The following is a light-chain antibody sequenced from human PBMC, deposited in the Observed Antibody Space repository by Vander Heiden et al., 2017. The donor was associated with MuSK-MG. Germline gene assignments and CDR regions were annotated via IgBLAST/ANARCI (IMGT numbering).Light chain of an antibody. V-gene: IGLV3-1*01. CDR2: QDS. Sequence: SSELTQPPSVSVSQGQTASITCSGDKLGDKYACWYQQKPGQSPVLVIYQDSKRPSGIPERFSGSNSGNTATLTISGTQAMDEADYYCQAWDSSTAVFGTGTKVTVL. J-gene: IGLJ1*01. CDR1: KLGDKY. CDR3: QAWDSSTAV.